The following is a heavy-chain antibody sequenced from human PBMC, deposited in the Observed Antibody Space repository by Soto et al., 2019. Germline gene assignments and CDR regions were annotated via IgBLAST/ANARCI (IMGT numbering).Heavy chain of an antibody. J-gene: IGHJ4*02. CDR1: GFSLDTSGGG. V-gene: IGHV2-5*02. CDR2: IYWDDYK. Sequence: QITLKESGPTLVKPTQTLTLTCTFSGFSLDTSGGGVGWIRQPPGKALEWVAVIYWDDYKHFSPSLESRLTITKDTSKNLVVLTMTDMDPVDTATYYCAHKGSGLYPLDYWGQGTLVTVSS. D-gene: IGHD3-10*01. CDR3: AHKGSGLYPLDY.